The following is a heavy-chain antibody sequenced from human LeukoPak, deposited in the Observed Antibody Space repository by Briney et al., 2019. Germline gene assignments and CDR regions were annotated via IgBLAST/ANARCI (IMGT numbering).Heavy chain of an antibody. CDR3: AREDPQTRVPEGMDV. CDR1: GGPISHYY. Sequence: PSETLSLTCTVSGGPISHYYWSWIRQRPGKGLEWIGYIYYSGTTNYNPSLKSRVTISVDTSKNQFSLKLNSVTAADTAVYYCAREDPQTRVPEGMDVWGQGTTVTVSS. V-gene: IGHV4-59*01. D-gene: IGHD4/OR15-4a*01. CDR2: IYYSGTT. J-gene: IGHJ6*02.